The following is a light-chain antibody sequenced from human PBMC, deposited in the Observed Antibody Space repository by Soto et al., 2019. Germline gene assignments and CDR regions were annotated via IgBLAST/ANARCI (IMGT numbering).Light chain of an antibody. Sequence: DIQLTQSPSTLSASVGDRVTITCRASQRISSWLAWYQQKPGKAPKLLIYDASSLERGVPSRFSGSGSGTEFTLTISSLQPDDFATYYCQQYSSYSRTFDQGTRVEIK. CDR2: DAS. V-gene: IGKV1-5*01. CDR3: QQYSSYSRT. CDR1: QRISSW. J-gene: IGKJ1*01.